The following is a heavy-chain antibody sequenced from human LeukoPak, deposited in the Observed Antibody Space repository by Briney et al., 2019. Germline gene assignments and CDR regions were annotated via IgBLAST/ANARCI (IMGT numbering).Heavy chain of an antibody. J-gene: IGHJ4*02. D-gene: IGHD6-13*01. V-gene: IGHV4-59*01. Sequence: SETLSLTCTVSGGSISGYYWSWIRQPPGKGLEWVGYISYSGSTNYNPSLKSRVTISVDTSKNQFSLRLSSVTAADTAVYYCARGGSSWYDYWGQGTLVTVSS. CDR3: ARGGSSWYDY. CDR1: GGSISGYY. CDR2: ISYSGST.